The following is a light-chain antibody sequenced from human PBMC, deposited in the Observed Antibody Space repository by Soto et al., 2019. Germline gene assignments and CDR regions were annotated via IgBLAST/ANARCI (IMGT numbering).Light chain of an antibody. CDR2: DAS. CDR3: QQYNSWPET. Sequence: EIVMTQSPGTLSVSPGERATLFCRASQSVRSSLAWYQQKPGQAPRLFIYDASTRATGIPARFSGSGSGTEFTLTISSLHSEDFAVYYCQQYNSWPETFGQGTKVDIK. CDR1: QSVRSS. J-gene: IGKJ1*01. V-gene: IGKV3-15*01.